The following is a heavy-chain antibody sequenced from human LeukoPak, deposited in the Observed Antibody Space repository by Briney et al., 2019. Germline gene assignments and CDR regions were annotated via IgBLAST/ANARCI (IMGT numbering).Heavy chain of an antibody. CDR3: ARALQFKPMVRGAPVANAFDI. Sequence: GASVKVSCKASGYTFTGYYMHWVRQAPGQGLEWMGWINPNSGGTNYAQKFQGRVTMTRDPSISTAYMELSRLRSDDTAVYYCARALQFKPMVRGAPVANAFDIWGQGTMVTVSS. CDR1: GYTFTGYY. CDR2: INPNSGGT. J-gene: IGHJ3*02. V-gene: IGHV1-2*02. D-gene: IGHD3-10*01.